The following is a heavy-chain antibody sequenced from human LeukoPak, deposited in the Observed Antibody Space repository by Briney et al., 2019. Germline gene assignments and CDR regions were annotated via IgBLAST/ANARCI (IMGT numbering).Heavy chain of an antibody. V-gene: IGHV1-24*01. J-gene: IGHJ5*02. CDR2: FDPEDGET. D-gene: IGHD3-10*01. CDR3: ARGWEVRGVIGVDP. Sequence: ASAKVSCKVSGYTLTELSMHWVRQAPGKGLEWMGGFDPEDGETIYAQKFQGRVTMTRDTSTSTVYMELSSLRSEDTAVYYCARGWEVRGVIGVDPWGQGTLVTVSS. CDR1: GYTLTELS.